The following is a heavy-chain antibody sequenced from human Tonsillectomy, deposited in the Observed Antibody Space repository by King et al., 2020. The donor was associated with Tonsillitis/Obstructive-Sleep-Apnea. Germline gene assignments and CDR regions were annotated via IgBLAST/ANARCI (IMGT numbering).Heavy chain of an antibody. Sequence: VQLVESGGGLVQPGGSLRLSCAASRFTFTTYAMSWVRQAPGKGLEWVSGLSASGGSTYYADSVKGRFTISRDNSKNTLYLQMNSLRAEDTAVYYCAKSEGMVRGVPYYMDVWGKGTTVTVFS. CDR1: RFTFTTYA. D-gene: IGHD3-10*01. J-gene: IGHJ6*03. CDR3: AKSEGMVRGVPYYMDV. V-gene: IGHV3-23*04. CDR2: LSASGGST.